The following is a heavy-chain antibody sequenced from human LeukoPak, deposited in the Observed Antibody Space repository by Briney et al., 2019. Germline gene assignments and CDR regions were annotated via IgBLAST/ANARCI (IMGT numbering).Heavy chain of an antibody. CDR2: IYYSGST. D-gene: IGHD6-19*01. CDR3: ASSKVAVAERKPALWFDP. Sequence: PSETLSLTCTVSGGSISSGGYYWSWIRRHPGRGLEWIGYIYYSGSTNYNPSLKSRVTISVDTSKNQFPLKLSSVTAADTAVYFCASSKVAVAERKPALWFDPWGQGTLVTVSS. J-gene: IGHJ5*02. V-gene: IGHV4-61*08. CDR1: GGSISSGGYY.